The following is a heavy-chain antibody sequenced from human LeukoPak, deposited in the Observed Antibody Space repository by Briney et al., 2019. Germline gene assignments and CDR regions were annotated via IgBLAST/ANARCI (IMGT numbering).Heavy chain of an antibody. J-gene: IGHJ4*02. D-gene: IGHD4-17*01. Sequence: GASVKVSCKASGYTFTSYDINWVRQATGQGLEWMGWMNPNSGNTGYAQKFQGRVTMTRNTSISTAYMELSSLRSEDTAVYYCARSTTVTTHFDYWGQGTLVTVSS. CDR3: ARSTTVTTHFDY. V-gene: IGHV1-8*01. CDR2: MNPNSGNT. CDR1: GYTFTSYD.